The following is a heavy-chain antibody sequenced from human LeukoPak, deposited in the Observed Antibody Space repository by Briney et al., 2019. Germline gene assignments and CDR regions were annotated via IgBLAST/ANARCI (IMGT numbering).Heavy chain of an antibody. Sequence: ASVNVSCKASGYTFTGYYMHWVRQAPGQGLEWMGWINPNSGGTNYAQKFQGRVTMTRDTSISTAYMELSGLRSDDTAVYYCARDTAMDNYYGMDVWGQGTTVTVSS. CDR1: GYTFTGYY. V-gene: IGHV1-2*02. CDR2: INPNSGGT. D-gene: IGHD5-18*01. CDR3: ARDTAMDNYYGMDV. J-gene: IGHJ6*02.